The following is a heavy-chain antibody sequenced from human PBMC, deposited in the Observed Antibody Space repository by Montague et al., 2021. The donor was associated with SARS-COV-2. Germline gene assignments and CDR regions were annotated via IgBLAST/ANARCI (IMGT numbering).Heavy chain of an antibody. D-gene: IGHD6-19*01. Sequence: SETLSLTCTVSGVSISSSNYYWGWNRQPPGKGLEWIGSIYYSGTNYYTPTLQSRVTISVDTSKKQFSLKLSTATAADTAVYYCARETYTGGWFQQFDYWGQGSLVTISS. J-gene: IGHJ4*02. V-gene: IGHV4-39*01. CDR2: IYYSGTN. CDR1: GVSISSSNYY. CDR3: ARETYTGGWFQQFDY.